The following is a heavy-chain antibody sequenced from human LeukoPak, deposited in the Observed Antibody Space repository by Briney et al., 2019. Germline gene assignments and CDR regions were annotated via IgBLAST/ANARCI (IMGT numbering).Heavy chain of an antibody. CDR2: TSGSGRDK. Sequence: PGGSLRLSCAASGFTFSTYAMTWVRQAPGKGLEWVSSTSGSGRDKYYAGSVKGRFTLSRDNSKNTLYLQMNSLRAEDTAIYYCAKDPGANSYGSFDNWGQGTLVTVSS. CDR1: GFTFSTYA. D-gene: IGHD5-18*01. J-gene: IGHJ4*02. V-gene: IGHV3-23*01. CDR3: AKDPGANSYGSFDN.